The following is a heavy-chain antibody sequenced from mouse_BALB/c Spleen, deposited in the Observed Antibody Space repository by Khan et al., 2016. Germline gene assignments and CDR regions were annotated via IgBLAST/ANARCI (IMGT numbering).Heavy chain of an antibody. CDR2: INTETGEP. V-gene: IGHV9-2-1*01. D-gene: IGHD2-3*01. J-gene: IGHJ4*01. CDR1: GYTFTDYS. Sequence: LVESGPELKKPGETVKISCKASGYTFTDYSMHWVKQAPGKGLEWMGWINTETGEPTYADDFKGRFALSLETSASTAYLQINNLKNEDTATYFCARWLLRGYAMDYWGQGTSVTVSS. CDR3: ARWLLRGYAMDY.